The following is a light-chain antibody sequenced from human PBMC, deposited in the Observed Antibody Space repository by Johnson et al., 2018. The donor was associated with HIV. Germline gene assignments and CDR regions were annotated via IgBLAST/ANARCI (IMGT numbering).Light chain of an antibody. Sequence: QSVLTQPPSVSAAPGQKVTISCSGSSSNIGNNYVSWYQQLPGTAPKLLIYENNKRPSGIPDRFSGSRSGTSATLGITGLPTGDEADYYCATWDSSLSAFYVFRTVTKVTVL. J-gene: IGLJ1*01. V-gene: IGLV1-51*02. CDR1: SSNIGNNY. CDR2: ENN. CDR3: ATWDSSLSAFYV.